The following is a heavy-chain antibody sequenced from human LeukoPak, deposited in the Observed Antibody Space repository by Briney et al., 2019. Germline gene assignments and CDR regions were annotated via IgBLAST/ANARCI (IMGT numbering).Heavy chain of an antibody. CDR1: GGSIRSTSYY. CDR3: GRLFYDFWSGHYYYMDV. Sequence: SETLSLTCTVSGGSIRSTSYYWGWIRQPPGKGLEWIGSIYYSGSTYYNPSLKSRVTISVDTSKNQFSLKLSSVTAADTAVYYCGRLFYDFWSGHYYYMDVWGKGTTVTVSS. V-gene: IGHV4-39*01. D-gene: IGHD3-3*01. CDR2: IYYSGST. J-gene: IGHJ6*03.